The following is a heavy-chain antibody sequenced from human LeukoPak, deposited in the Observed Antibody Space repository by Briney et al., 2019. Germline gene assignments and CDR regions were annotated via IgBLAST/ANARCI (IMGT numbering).Heavy chain of an antibody. CDR2: ISFDGTNK. CDR1: GFSFSSYA. D-gene: IGHD6-19*01. J-gene: IGHJ6*02. Sequence: GGSLRLSCAASGFSFSSYAMHWVRQAPGKGLEWVAVISFDGTNKYYADSVKGRLTISRDNSENTLHLQMNSLRAEDTAVYFCAREVAVSGTENGAFNVWGPGTMVTVSS. CDR3: AREVAVSGTENGAFNV. V-gene: IGHV3-30-3*01.